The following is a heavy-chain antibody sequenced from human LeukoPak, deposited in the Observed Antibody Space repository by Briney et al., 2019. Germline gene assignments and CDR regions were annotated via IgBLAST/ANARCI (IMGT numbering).Heavy chain of an antibody. CDR3: TTSYYDSSGYYAFDP. J-gene: IGHJ5*02. CDR2: IKSKTDGGTT. V-gene: IGHV3-15*07. CDR1: GLTFSNAW. D-gene: IGHD3-22*01. Sequence: GGSLRLSCAASGLTFSNAWMNWVRQAPGKGLEWVGRIKSKTDGGTTDYAAPVKGRFTISRDDSKNTLYLQMNSLKTEDTAVYYCTTSYYDSSGYYAFDPWGQGTLVTVSP.